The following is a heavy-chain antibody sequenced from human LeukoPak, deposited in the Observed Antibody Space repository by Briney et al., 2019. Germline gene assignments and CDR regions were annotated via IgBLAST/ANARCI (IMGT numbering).Heavy chain of an antibody. CDR1: GGSFSGYY. D-gene: IGHD3-10*01. J-gene: IGHJ1*01. V-gene: IGHV4-34*01. Sequence: SETLSLTCAVYGGSFSGYYWSWIRQPPGKGLEWIGEINHSGSTNYNPSLKSRVTISVGTSKNQFSLKLSSVTAADTAVYYCARNDITMVRGVTAEYFQHWGQGTPVTVSS. CDR3: ARNDITMVRGVTAEYFQH. CDR2: INHSGST.